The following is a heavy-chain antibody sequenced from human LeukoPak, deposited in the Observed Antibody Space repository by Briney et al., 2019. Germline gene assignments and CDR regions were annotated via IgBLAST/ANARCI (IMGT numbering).Heavy chain of an antibody. V-gene: IGHV4-34*01. CDR1: GGSFSGYY. CDR3: ARGPLGDYDHYYFDY. CDR2: INHSGST. Sequence: SSETLSLTCAVYGGSFSGYYWSWIRQPPGKGLEWIGEINHSGSTNYNPSLKSRVTISVDTSKNQFSLKLSSVTAADTAVYYCARGPLGDYDHYYFDYWGQGTLVTVSS. J-gene: IGHJ4*02. D-gene: IGHD4-17*01.